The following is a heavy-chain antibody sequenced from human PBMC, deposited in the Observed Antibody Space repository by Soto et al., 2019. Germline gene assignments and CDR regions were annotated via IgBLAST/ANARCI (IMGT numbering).Heavy chain of an antibody. J-gene: IGHJ6*02. CDR2: IWYDGSNK. V-gene: IGHV3-33*01. Sequence: PGGSLRLSCAASGFTFSSYGMHWVRQAPGKGLEWVAVIWYDGSNKYYADSVKGRFTISRDNSKNTLYLQMNSLRAEDTAVYYCARALEYSSSSVSFYYYYGMDVWGQGTTVTVS. CDR1: GFTFSSYG. D-gene: IGHD6-6*01. CDR3: ARALEYSSSSVSFYYYYGMDV.